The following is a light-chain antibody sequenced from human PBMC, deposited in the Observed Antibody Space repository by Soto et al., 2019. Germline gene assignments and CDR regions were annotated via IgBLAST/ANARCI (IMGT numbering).Light chain of an antibody. CDR3: QQYGSSPPYT. CDR2: GAS. V-gene: IGKV3-20*01. J-gene: IGKJ2*01. Sequence: EIVLTQSPGTLSLSPGEGATLSCRASQSVSSNHLAWYQQKPGQAPRLLIFGASNRASDIPDRFSGSGSGTDFTLTISRLEPEDFAVYYCQQYGSSPPYTFGQGTKMEIK. CDR1: QSVSSNH.